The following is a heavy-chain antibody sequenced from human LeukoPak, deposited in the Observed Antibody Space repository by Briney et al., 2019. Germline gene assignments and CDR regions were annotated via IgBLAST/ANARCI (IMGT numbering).Heavy chain of an antibody. Sequence: PSQTLSLTCTVSGGSLSSGGYYWSWIRQPAGKGLELIGRMYGSGSTVYNPSLKGRVTISADTSKSQFSLKLSSVTAADTAVYYCASGIVRAYSYYMDIWGKGTTVIVSS. CDR1: GGSLSSGGYY. V-gene: IGHV4-61*02. CDR2: MYGSGST. J-gene: IGHJ6*03. D-gene: IGHD1-1*01. CDR3: ASGIVRAYSYYMDI.